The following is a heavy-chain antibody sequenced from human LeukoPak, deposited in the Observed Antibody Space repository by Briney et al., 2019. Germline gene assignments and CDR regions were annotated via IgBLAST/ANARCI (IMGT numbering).Heavy chain of an antibody. CDR1: GYTFTSYD. D-gene: IGHD6-19*01. CDR2: MNPNSGNT. Sequence: ASVKVSCKASGYTFTSYDINWVRQATGQGLEWMGWMNPNSGNTGYAQKFQGRVTMTRNTSISTAYMELSSLRSEDTAMYYCARAAVAGFYWYFDLWGRGTLVTVSS. V-gene: IGHV1-8*01. CDR3: ARAAVAGFYWYFDL. J-gene: IGHJ2*01.